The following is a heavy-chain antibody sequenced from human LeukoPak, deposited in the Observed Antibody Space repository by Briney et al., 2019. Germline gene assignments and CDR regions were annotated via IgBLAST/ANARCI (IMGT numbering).Heavy chain of an antibody. Sequence: GGSLRLSCAASGFTFISYAMNWVRQAPGTGLEWVSYISPSSTLIYYADSVKGRFTISRDNAKKSLFLQMNSLRAEDTAVYYCANLSSEWELPDVDYWGLGTLVTVSS. V-gene: IGHV3-48*01. CDR1: GFTFISYA. D-gene: IGHD1-26*01. J-gene: IGHJ4*02. CDR2: ISPSSTLI. CDR3: ANLSSEWELPDVDY.